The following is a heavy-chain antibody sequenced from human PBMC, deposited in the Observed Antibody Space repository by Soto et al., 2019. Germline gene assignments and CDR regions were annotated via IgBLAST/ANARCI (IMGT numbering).Heavy chain of an antibody. CDR3: ATSRLPYYFDN. CDR2: IHYTGNT. CDR1: DGSISSNY. D-gene: IGHD3-16*01. J-gene: IGHJ4*02. Sequence: HVQLRESGPGLVKPSETLSLTCTVSDGSISSNYWSWIRQPPGRALEWIGYIHYTGNTNYSPSLKSRVTISLDTSKNQFSLKLNFVTAADTAVLYCATSRLPYYFDNWGQGTLVTVSS. V-gene: IGHV4-59*01.